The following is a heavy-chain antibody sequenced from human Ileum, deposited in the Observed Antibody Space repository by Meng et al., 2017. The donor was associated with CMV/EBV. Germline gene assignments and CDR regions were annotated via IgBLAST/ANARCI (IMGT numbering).Heavy chain of an antibody. CDR1: GFTVSSNY. V-gene: IGHV3-66*01. Sequence: EVQLVESGGGLVQPGGSRGFSCGASGFTVSSNYMSWVRQAPGKGLEWVSVIYSGGSTYYADSVKGRFTISRDNSKNTLYLQMNSLRAEDTAVYYCAREGGGEAAALVHWGQGTLVTVSS. CDR2: IYSGGST. D-gene: IGHD6-13*01. J-gene: IGHJ4*02. CDR3: AREGGGEAAALVH.